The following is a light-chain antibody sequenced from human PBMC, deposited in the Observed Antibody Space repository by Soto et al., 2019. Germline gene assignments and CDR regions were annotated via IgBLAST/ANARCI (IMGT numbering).Light chain of an antibody. CDR1: KSVLSSSNNRNY. Sequence: DIVMTQSPDSLAVSLCERATINCQSSKSVLSSSNNRNYLAWYQQKSGQPPKLLIYWAFTRESVVPDRFSVSGSGIYFTLTTSIQQAEAVAAHHCQHYSSMTCTFGQGTRVEIK. V-gene: IGKV4-1*01. CDR2: WAF. CDR3: QHYSSMTCT. J-gene: IGKJ1*01.